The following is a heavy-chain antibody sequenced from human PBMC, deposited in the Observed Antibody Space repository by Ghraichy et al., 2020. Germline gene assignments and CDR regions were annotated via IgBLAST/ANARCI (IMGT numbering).Heavy chain of an antibody. Sequence: GESLNISCVASGFTFNNAWMSWVRQAPGKGLEWVGRIKSRTDGETTDYSTPVKGRFSISRDDSQNTLYLQMDSLKTEDTAVYYCTTAVGPTTGAFDIWGQGTMVTVSS. J-gene: IGHJ3*02. D-gene: IGHD1-26*01. CDR2: IKSRTDGETT. CDR1: GFTFNNAW. V-gene: IGHV3-15*01. CDR3: TTAVGPTTGAFDI.